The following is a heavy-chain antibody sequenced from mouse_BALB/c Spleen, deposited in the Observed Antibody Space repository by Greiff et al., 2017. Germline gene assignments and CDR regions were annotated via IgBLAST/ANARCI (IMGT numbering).Heavy chain of an antibody. D-gene: IGHD4-1*01. J-gene: IGHJ3*01. CDR2: INPSNGGT. CDR1: GYTFTSYY. V-gene: IGHV1S81*02. Sequence: VQLQQSGAELVKPGASVKLSCKASGYTFTSYYMYWVKQRPGQGLEWIGEINPSNGGTNFNEKFKSKATLTVDKSSSTAYMQLSSLTSEDSAVYYCTAGTPFAYWGQGTLVTVSA. CDR3: TAGTPFAY.